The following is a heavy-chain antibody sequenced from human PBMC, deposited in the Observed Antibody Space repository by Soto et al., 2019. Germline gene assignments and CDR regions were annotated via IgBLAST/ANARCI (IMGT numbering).Heavy chain of an antibody. CDR2: IYWDDDK. Sequence: QITLKESGPPLVKPTQPLTLTCTFSGFSLSTGGVGVGWFRQPPGKALQWLALIYWDDDKRYSPSLKSSLTLTKDTSKNQVVLTMTNMAPVDTATYYCVYRDGQNWFDPWGQGTLVTVSS. V-gene: IGHV2-5*02. CDR3: VYRDGQNWFDP. J-gene: IGHJ5*02. CDR1: GFSLSTGGVG.